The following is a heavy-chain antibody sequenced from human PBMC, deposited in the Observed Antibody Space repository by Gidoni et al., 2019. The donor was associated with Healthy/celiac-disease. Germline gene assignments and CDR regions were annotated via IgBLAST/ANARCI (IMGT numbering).Heavy chain of an antibody. CDR3: ARGSGRIAAAPGEAFDI. D-gene: IGHD6-13*01. CDR1: GFTFSSYA. V-gene: IGHV3-30-3*01. CDR2: ISYDGSNK. Sequence: QVQLVESGGGVVQPGRSLRLSCAASGFTFSSYAMHWVRQAPGKGLGWVAVISYDGSNKYYADSVKGRFTISRDNSKNTLYLQMNSLRAEDTAVYYCARGSGRIAAAPGEAFDIWGQGTMVTVSS. J-gene: IGHJ3*02.